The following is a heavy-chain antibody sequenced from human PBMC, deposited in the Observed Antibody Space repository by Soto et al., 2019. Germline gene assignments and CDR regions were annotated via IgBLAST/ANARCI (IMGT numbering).Heavy chain of an antibody. Sequence: PSETLSLTCTVSGGSISSGGYYWSWIRQHPGKGLEWIGYIYYSGSTYYNPSLKSRVTISVDTSKNQFSLKLSSVTAADTAVYYCARYSGYDGHFDYWGQGTLVTVSS. J-gene: IGHJ4*02. D-gene: IGHD5-12*01. CDR2: IYYSGST. CDR3: ARYSGYDGHFDY. V-gene: IGHV4-31*03. CDR1: GGSISSGGYY.